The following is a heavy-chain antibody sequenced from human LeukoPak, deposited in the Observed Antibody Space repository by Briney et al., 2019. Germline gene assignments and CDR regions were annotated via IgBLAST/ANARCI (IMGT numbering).Heavy chain of an antibody. CDR2: ISDSGGNT. D-gene: IGHD2-2*02. J-gene: IGHJ4*02. Sequence: GGSLRLSCAASGFNFSNYALTWVRRAPGKGLEWVSIISDSGGNTYYADSVKGRFTISRDNSKNTLYLQMNSPRAEDTAVYYCAKEPLYLGYFDYWGQGNLVTVSS. CDR3: AKEPLYLGYFDY. V-gene: IGHV3-23*01. CDR1: GFNFSNYA.